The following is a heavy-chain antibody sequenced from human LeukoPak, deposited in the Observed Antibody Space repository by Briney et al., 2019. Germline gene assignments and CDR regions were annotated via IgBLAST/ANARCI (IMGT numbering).Heavy chain of an antibody. J-gene: IGHJ4*02. Sequence: GESLKLSCKGSGYIFTSYWIGWVRQMPGKGLEWLGIIYPGDSDTIYSPSFQGQVPIPADKSISTAYLQWSSLKASDTAMYYCARGAMVTGYDYWGQGTLVTVSS. CDR3: ARGAMVTGYDY. V-gene: IGHV5-51*03. D-gene: IGHD5-18*01. CDR1: GYIFTSYW. CDR2: IYPGDSDT.